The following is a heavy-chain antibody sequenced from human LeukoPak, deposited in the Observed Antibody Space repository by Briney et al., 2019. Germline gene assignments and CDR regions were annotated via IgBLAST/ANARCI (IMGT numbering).Heavy chain of an antibody. V-gene: IGHV3-53*01. Sequence: PGGSLRLSCAASGFTVSSNYMSWVRQAPGKGLEWVSVIYGGGSTYYADSVKGRFTISRDNSKNTLYLQMNSLRAEDTAVYYCAREMAAYYYYGMDVWGQGTMVTVSS. D-gene: IGHD2-8*01. CDR1: GFTVSSNY. J-gene: IGHJ6*02. CDR3: AREMAAYYYYGMDV. CDR2: IYGGGST.